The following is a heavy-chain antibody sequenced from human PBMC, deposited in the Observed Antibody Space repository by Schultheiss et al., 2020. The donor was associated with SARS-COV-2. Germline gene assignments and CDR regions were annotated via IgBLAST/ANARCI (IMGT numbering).Heavy chain of an antibody. CDR3: ARGTETGGYYYYYGMDV. CDR1: GYTFTSYG. CDR2: MNPNSGNT. Sequence: ASVKVSCKASGYTFTSYGISWVRQAPGQGLEWMGWMNPNSGNTGYAQKFQGRVTMTRNTSISTAYMELSSLRSEDTAVYYCARGTETGGYYYYYGMDVWGQGTTVTVSS. D-gene: IGHD1-14*01. V-gene: IGHV1-8*02. J-gene: IGHJ6*02.